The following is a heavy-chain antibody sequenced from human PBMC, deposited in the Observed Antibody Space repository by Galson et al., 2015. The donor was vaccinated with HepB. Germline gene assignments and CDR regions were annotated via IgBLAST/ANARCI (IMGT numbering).Heavy chain of an antibody. D-gene: IGHD4-17*01. V-gene: IGHV3-33*08. Sequence: LRLSCAASGFTFSSYGMHWVRQAPGKGLEWVAVIWYDGSNKYYADSVKGRFTISRDNSKNTLYLQMNSLRAEDTAVYYCARQQTYGDPSGMDVWGQGTTVTVSS. CDR3: ARQQTYGDPSGMDV. CDR2: IWYDGSNK. CDR1: GFTFSSYG. J-gene: IGHJ6*02.